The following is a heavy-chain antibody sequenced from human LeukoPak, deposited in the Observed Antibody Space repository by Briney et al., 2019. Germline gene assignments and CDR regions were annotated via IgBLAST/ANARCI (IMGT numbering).Heavy chain of an antibody. CDR1: GDSVSSNSAA. D-gene: IGHD2-2*01. V-gene: IGHV6-1*01. CDR2: TYYRSKWYN. J-gene: IGHJ4*02. CDR3: ARASNSSYCSSTSCFPSFDY. Sequence: SQTLSLTCAISGDSVSSNSAAWNWIRQSPSRGLEWLGRTYYRSKWYNDYAVSVKSRITINPDTSKNQFSLQLNSVTPEGTAVYYCARASNSSYCSSTSCFPSFDYWGQGTLVTVSS.